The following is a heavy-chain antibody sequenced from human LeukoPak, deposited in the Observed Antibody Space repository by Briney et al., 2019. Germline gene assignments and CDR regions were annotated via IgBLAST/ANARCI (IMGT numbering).Heavy chain of an antibody. CDR3: ASKAVDIVATILDYYYGMDV. CDR1: GATFSRYA. Sequence: SVKVSCKASGATFSRYAISWVRQAPGQGLEWRGRIIPILGIANYAQKFQGRVTITADKSTSTAYMELSSLRSEDTAVYYCASKAVDIVATILDYYYGMDVWGQGTTVTVSS. V-gene: IGHV1-69*04. CDR2: IIPILGIA. D-gene: IGHD5-12*01. J-gene: IGHJ6*02.